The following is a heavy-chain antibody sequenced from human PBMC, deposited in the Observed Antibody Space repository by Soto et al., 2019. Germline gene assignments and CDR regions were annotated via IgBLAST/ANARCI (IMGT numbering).Heavy chain of an antibody. CDR1: GGTFSNYA. D-gene: IGHD4-4*01. V-gene: IGHV1-69*01. Sequence: QVQLVQSGAEVKKPGSSVKVSCEASGGTFSNYAFSWVRQAPGQGLEWMGGIIPIVGTADYSQLFQGRVTITADESTNIAYMELSSLRSEDTAVYYCAXXXNYSGNSRYYYALDVWGQGTTVTVSS. CDR3: AXXXNYSGNSRYYYALDV. J-gene: IGHJ6*02. CDR2: IIPIVGTA.